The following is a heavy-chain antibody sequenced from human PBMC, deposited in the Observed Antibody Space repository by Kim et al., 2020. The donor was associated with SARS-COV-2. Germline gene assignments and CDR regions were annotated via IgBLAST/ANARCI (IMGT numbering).Heavy chain of an antibody. V-gene: IGHV4-39*01. J-gene: IGHJ4*02. D-gene: IGHD6-19*01. Sequence: SLKSRITISVDTSKNQISLKLSSVTAADTAVYYCASLATARIAVAGTVDYWGQGTLVTVSS. CDR3: ASLATARIAVAGTVDY.